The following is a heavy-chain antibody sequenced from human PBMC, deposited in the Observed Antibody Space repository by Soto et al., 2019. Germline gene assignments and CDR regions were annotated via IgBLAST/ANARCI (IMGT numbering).Heavy chain of an antibody. Sequence: SLRLSCAASGFSFSISPMHWARQAPGKGPEWVELISYDGTNKFYTVSVKGRFTISRDNSKSTLYLQVTSLRPEGAAVYYCARDPKTSGGELWVFTYFDSWGQGPLV. V-gene: IGHV3-30*04. J-gene: IGHJ4*02. CDR1: GFSFSISP. D-gene: IGHD6-13*01. CDR2: ISYDGTNK. CDR3: ARDPKTSGGELWVFTYFDS.